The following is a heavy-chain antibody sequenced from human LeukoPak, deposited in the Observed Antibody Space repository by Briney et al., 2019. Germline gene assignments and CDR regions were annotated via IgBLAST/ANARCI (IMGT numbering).Heavy chain of an antibody. J-gene: IGHJ4*02. D-gene: IGHD3-9*01. V-gene: IGHV4-34*01. Sequence: SETLSLTCAVYGGSFSGYYWSWIRQPPGKGLEWIGEINHSGSTNYNPSLKSRVTISVDTSKNQFSLKLSSVTAADTAVYYCARSRQLRYFDWFYPPIDYWGQGTLVTVSS. CDR3: ARSRQLRYFDWFYPPIDY. CDR2: INHSGST. CDR1: GGSFSGYY.